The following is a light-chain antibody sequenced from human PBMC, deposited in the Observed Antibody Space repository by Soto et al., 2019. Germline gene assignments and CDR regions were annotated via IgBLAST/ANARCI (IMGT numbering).Light chain of an antibody. CDR3: QHYGSSLWT. CDR1: QSVTSDY. Sequence: EIVLTQSPDILSLSPGERATLSCRASQSVTSDYLTWYQQKPGQAPRPLIYSASLRATGIPDRFSGSGSGTDFTLTISRREPEDFAVYYCQHYGSSLWTFGQGTKVEIK. CDR2: SAS. J-gene: IGKJ1*01. V-gene: IGKV3-20*01.